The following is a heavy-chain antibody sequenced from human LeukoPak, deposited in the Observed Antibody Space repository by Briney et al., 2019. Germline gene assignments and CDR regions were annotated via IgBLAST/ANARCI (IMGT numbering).Heavy chain of an antibody. CDR3: ARSAMYYYDSSGFRSWFDP. D-gene: IGHD3-22*01. CDR2: IYYSGST. V-gene: IGHV4-59*01. Sequence: SETLSLTCTVSGGSISNKYWSWIRQPPGKGLEWIGYIYYSGSTNYNPSLKSRVTILVDTSKNQFSLKLSSVTAADTAVYYCARSAMYYYDSSGFRSWFDPWGQGTLVTVSS. CDR1: GGSISNKY. J-gene: IGHJ5*02.